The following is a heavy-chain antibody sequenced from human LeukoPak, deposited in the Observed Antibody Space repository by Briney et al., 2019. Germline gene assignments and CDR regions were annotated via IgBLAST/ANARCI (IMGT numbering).Heavy chain of an antibody. D-gene: IGHD3-10*01. V-gene: IGHV4-34*01. CDR1: GGSFSGYY. Sequence: SETLSLTCAVYGGSFSGYYWSWVRQPPGKGLEWIGGINHSGSTNYNPSLKSRVTISVDTSKNQFSLKLSSVTAADTAVYYCARGLKITMVRGVTHPFDYWGQGTLVTVSS. J-gene: IGHJ4*02. CDR3: ARGLKITMVRGVTHPFDY. CDR2: INHSGST.